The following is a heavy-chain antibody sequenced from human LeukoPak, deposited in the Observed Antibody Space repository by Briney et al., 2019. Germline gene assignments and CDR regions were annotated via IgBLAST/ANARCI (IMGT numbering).Heavy chain of an antibody. Sequence: SVKVSCKASGYTFTSYAMNWVRQAPGQGLEWMGRIIPVLDSAKYAPKIQDRVTITADKSTSTAYMELNSLRSEDTAVYFCARDSGRPPTSFDYWGQGTLVTVSS. V-gene: IGHV1-69*04. D-gene: IGHD1-1*01. CDR2: IIPVLDSA. CDR1: GYTFTSYA. J-gene: IGHJ4*02. CDR3: ARDSGRPPTSFDY.